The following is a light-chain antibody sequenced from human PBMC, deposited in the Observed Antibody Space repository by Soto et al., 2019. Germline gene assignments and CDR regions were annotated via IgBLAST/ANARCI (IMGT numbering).Light chain of an antibody. CDR3: QSYDRSLSGGV. Sequence: QSVLTQPPSVSGAPGQRGSISCTGCSSNIGAGYDVHWYQQLPGTAPKLLIYDNTNRPSGVPDRFSGSKSGTSASLAITGLQAEDEADYYCQSYDRSLSGGVFGTGTKVTVL. CDR2: DNT. V-gene: IGLV1-40*01. CDR1: SSNIGAGYD. J-gene: IGLJ1*01.